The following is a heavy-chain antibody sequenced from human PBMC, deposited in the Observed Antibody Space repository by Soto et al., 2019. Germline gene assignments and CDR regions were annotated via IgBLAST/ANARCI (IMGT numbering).Heavy chain of an antibody. J-gene: IGHJ6*02. Sequence: GGSLRLSCAASGLTVSNSYMAWFRQAPGIGLEWVSVIYDNGTTYYADSVKGRFTISRDTSTNTLSLQMDSLRAEDTAVYYCVRPLPSGRNYRLDVWGQGTTVTVSS. V-gene: IGHV3-53*01. CDR1: GLTVSNSY. D-gene: IGHD1-7*01. CDR2: IYDNGTT. CDR3: VRPLPSGRNYRLDV.